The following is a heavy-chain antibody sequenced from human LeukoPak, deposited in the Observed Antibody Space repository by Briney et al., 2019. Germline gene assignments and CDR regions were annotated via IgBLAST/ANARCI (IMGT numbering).Heavy chain of an antibody. V-gene: IGHV1-69*06. Sequence: SVKVSCKASGGTFSSYAISWVRQAPGQGLEWMGGIIPIFGTANYAQKFQGRVTITADKSTSTAYMELSSLRSEDTAVYYCASSYYYDSSGYSPGYYMDVWGKGTTVTVSS. CDR3: ASSYYYDSSGYSPGYYMDV. J-gene: IGHJ6*03. D-gene: IGHD3-22*01. CDR1: GGTFSSYA. CDR2: IIPIFGTA.